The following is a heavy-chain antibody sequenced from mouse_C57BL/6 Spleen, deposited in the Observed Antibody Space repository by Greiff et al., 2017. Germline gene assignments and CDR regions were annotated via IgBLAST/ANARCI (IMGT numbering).Heavy chain of an antibody. Sequence: EVQLQQSGPELVKPGASVKISCKASGYSFTDYNMNWVKQSNGKSLEWIGVINPNYGTTSYNQKFKGKATLTVDQSSSTAYMQLNSLTAEDSAVYYCARLDGSSSYWYFDVWGTGTTVTVSS. CDR2: INPNYGTT. CDR1: GYSFTDYN. CDR3: ARLDGSSSYWYFDV. J-gene: IGHJ1*03. V-gene: IGHV1-39*01. D-gene: IGHD1-1*01.